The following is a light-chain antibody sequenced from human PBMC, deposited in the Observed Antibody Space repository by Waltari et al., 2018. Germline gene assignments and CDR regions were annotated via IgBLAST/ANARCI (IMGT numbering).Light chain of an antibody. CDR3: ALYMGSGIWV. CDR1: SWSLSPTSY. Sequence: QTVVTQEPSLSVSPGWTVTLTCALCSWSLSPTSYPTWYQQTPGQAPRPLVYKANARSSGVPDRFSGSILGNTAALTITGAQADDESDYYCALYMGSGIWVFGGGTRLTVL. J-gene: IGLJ3*02. CDR2: KAN. V-gene: IGLV8-61*01.